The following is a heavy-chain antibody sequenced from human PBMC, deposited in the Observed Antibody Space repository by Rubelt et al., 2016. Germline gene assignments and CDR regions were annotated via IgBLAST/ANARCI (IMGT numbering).Heavy chain of an antibody. Sequence: QVQLQESGPGLVKPSETLDLTCTVSGGSISSSSYYWGWIRQPPGKGLEWIGSIYSSGSTYYNQSLQSRVTISVDTSKNKFSLKMSCVSAADTAGYYCARDRPGLRDFGVAELKDLDVWGRGATLTVSS. J-gene: IGHJ6*02. D-gene: IGHD3-9*01. CDR3: ARDRPGLRDFGVAELKDLDV. CDR2: IYSSGST. CDR1: GGSISSSSYY. V-gene: IGHV4-39*07.